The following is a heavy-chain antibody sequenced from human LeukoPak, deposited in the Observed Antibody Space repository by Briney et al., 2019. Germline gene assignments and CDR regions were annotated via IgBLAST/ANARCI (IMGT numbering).Heavy chain of an antibody. D-gene: IGHD4-11*01. J-gene: IGHJ4*02. CDR3: ARGPGYSNYEDY. CDR1: GFTFSSYS. Sequence: GGSLRLSCAASGFTFSSYSMNWVRQAPGKGLEWVSSISSSSSYIYYADSVKGRFTISRDNAKNSLYLQMNSLRAEDTAVYYCARGPGYSNYEDYWGQGTLDTVSS. CDR2: ISSSSSYI. V-gene: IGHV3-21*01.